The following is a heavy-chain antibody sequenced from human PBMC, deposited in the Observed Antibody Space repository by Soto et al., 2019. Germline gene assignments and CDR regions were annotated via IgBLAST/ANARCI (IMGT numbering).Heavy chain of an antibody. CDR3: ARALKYRSGWNSPYYYYGMDV. V-gene: IGHV4-31*03. Sequence: QVQLQESGPGLVKPSQTLSLTCTVSGGSISSGGYYWSGIRQHPGKGLGWIGYIYYSGSTYYNPSLKRRVNRSVDTSKNQFSLTLSSVTAADTAVYYCARALKYRSGWNSPYYYYGMDVWGQGTTVTVS. D-gene: IGHD6-19*01. J-gene: IGHJ6*02. CDR2: IYYSGST. CDR1: GGSISSGGYY.